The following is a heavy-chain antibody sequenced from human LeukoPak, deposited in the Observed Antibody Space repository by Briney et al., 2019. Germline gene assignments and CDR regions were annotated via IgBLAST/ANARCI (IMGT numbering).Heavy chain of an antibody. Sequence: SETLSLTCTVSGGSISSYYWSWIRQPPGKGLEWIGYIYSSGSTNYNPSLKSRVTISVDTSKNQFSLKLSSVTAADTAVYYCARVRQYYDFWSGYSSPDAFDIWGQGTMVTVSS. V-gene: IGHV4-59*01. J-gene: IGHJ3*02. CDR2: IYSSGST. D-gene: IGHD3-3*01. CDR3: ARVRQYYDFWSGYSSPDAFDI. CDR1: GGSISSYY.